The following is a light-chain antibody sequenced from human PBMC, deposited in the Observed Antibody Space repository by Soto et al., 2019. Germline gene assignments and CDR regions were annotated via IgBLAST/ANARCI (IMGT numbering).Light chain of an antibody. Sequence: SYELTQPPSVAGAPGQTASITCGGENIGTKGVHWYQQKPGQAPELVVYNGRDRPSGIPERCSGSNSGNTATLTITRVEAGDEADFYCQVRESPSDHSVVFGGGTKRTV. V-gene: IGLV3-21*02. J-gene: IGLJ3*02. CDR2: NGR. CDR1: NIGTKG. CDR3: QVRESPSDHSVV.